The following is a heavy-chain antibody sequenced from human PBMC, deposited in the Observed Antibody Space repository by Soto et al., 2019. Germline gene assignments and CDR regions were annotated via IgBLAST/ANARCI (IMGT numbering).Heavy chain of an antibody. J-gene: IGHJ5*02. CDR3: ARQRFGITMVRGVSRWFDP. Sequence: TETLSLTCTASGCSISSSSYYLGWIRQPPGKGLEWIGSIYYSGSTYYNPSLKSRVTISVDTSKNQFSLKLSSVTAADTAVYYCARQRFGITMVRGVSRWFDPWGQGTLVTVSS. V-gene: IGHV4-39*01. CDR2: IYYSGST. D-gene: IGHD3-10*01. CDR1: GCSISSSSYY.